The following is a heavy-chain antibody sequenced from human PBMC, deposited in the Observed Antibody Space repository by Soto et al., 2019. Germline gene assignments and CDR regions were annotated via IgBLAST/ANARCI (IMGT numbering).Heavy chain of an antibody. CDR1: GYTFTSYG. D-gene: IGHD2-2*01. J-gene: IGHJ4*02. V-gene: IGHV1-18*01. Sequence: ASVKVSCKASGYTFTSYGISWVRQAPGQGLEWMGWISAYNGNTNYAQKLQGRVTMTTDTYTINAYMETRSLRSDDTAVYFCAIGLIPHCSSTSCYGFDCWGQGTLVTVSS. CDR2: ISAYNGNT. CDR3: AIGLIPHCSSTSCYGFDC.